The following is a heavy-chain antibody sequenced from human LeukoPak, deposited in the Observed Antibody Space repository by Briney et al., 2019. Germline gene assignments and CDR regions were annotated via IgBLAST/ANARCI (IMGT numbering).Heavy chain of an antibody. Sequence: GGSLRLSCAASGFTFRSYSMNWVRQAPGKGLEWVSAIDPSSTYIYYADSVKGRFTISRDNAENSLYLQMNSLRAEDTAVYYCARQPPGIYSWFDPWGQGTLVTVSS. J-gene: IGHJ5*02. CDR2: IDPSSTYI. CDR1: GFTFRSYS. CDR3: ARQPPGIYSWFDP. D-gene: IGHD5-12*01. V-gene: IGHV3-21*01.